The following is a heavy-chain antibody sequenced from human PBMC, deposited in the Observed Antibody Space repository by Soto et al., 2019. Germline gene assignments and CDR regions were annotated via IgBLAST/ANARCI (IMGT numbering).Heavy chain of an antibody. CDR2: ISAYNGNT. V-gene: IGHV1-18*01. Sequence: ASVKVSCKASGYTFTSYGISWVRQAPGQGLEWMGWISAYNGNTNYAQKLQGRVTMTTDTSTSTAYMELRSLRSDDTAVYYCARETYGDYDDRWFDPWGQGTLVTVS. CDR1: GYTFTSYG. D-gene: IGHD4-17*01. J-gene: IGHJ5*02. CDR3: ARETYGDYDDRWFDP.